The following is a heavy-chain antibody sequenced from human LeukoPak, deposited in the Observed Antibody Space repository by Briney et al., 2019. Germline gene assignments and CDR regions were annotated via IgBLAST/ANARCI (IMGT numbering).Heavy chain of an antibody. CDR2: VYYTGRT. D-gene: IGHD1-26*01. J-gene: IGHJ4*02. CDR1: GDSISSASSY. V-gene: IGHV4-39*01. CDR3: ASTHAGRYYTTFDS. Sequence: SETLSLTCTVSGDSISSASSYWAWVRQPPGKGLEWIGTVYYTGRTYNNPSLKSRISISIDTSSNQFSLKVASVSAADTAVYYCASTHAGRYYTTFDSWGQGTLVIVSS.